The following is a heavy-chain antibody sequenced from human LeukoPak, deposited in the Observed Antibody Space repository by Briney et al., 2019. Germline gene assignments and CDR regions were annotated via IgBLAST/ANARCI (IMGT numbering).Heavy chain of an antibody. D-gene: IGHD6-13*01. CDR2: INGDGSST. CDR3: ARGRGDSSSWYFDY. J-gene: IGHJ4*02. V-gene: IGHV3-74*01. Sequence: GGSLRLSCVASGFTFSSYWMHWVRQAPGKGLVWVSRINGDGSSTNYADSVKGRFTISRDNGKNTLYLQMSSLRAEDTAVYFCARGRGDSSSWYFDYWGQGSLVTVSS. CDR1: GFTFSSYW.